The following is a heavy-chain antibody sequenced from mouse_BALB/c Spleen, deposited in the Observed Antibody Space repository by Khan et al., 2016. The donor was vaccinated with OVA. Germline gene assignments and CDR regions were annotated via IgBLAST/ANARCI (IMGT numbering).Heavy chain of an antibody. J-gene: IGHJ4*01. D-gene: IGHD2-10*01. V-gene: IGHV2-6-1*01. CDR2: IWSDGST. CDR3: ARQPYYHYNIMDY. CDR1: GFSLTNYG. Sequence: VKLEESGPGLAAPSQSLSITCTISGFSLTNYGVHLVRQPPGKGLEWLAVIWSDGSTTYNSALKSRLTITKDNSQSQVFLKMNSLQTDDTAIYVCARQPYYHYNIMDYWGQGTSVTVSS.